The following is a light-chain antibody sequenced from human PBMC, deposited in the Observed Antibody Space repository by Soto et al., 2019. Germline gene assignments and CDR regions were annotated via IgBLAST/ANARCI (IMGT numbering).Light chain of an antibody. CDR3: QQYGSSPLT. J-gene: IGKJ4*01. V-gene: IGKV3-20*01. CDR2: RAS. CDR1: QSVSSDY. Sequence: EIVLTPSPGTLSLSPGERATRSCSASQSVSSDYLDWYQQKPGQTPKVLIYRASIRATGIPDRVSGSGSGTDFTLTISRLEPEDFAVYYCQQYGSSPLTFGGGTKVEIK.